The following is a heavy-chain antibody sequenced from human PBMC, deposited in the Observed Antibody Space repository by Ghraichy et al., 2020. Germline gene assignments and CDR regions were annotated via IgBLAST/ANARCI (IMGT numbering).Heavy chain of an antibody. Sequence: GESLNISCAASGFTFSSYAMSWVRQAPGKGLEWVSDISDTGSRTYYADSVKGRFTISRDNSKNTLYLQMNSLRAEDTALYYCAKGPYDGYLYYLDYWGQGTLVSVSS. CDR3: AKGPYDGYLYYLDY. V-gene: IGHV3-23*01. D-gene: IGHD5-12*01. J-gene: IGHJ4*02. CDR1: GFTFSSYA. CDR2: ISDTGSRT.